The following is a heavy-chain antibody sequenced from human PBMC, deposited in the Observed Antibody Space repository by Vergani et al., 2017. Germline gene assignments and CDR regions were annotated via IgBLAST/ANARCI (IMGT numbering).Heavy chain of an antibody. V-gene: IGHV3-9*01. CDR3: ARGPTGPRGYFDY. D-gene: IGHD1-14*01. J-gene: IGHJ4*02. Sequence: EVQLVESGGGLVQPGRSLRLSCAASGFTFDDYAMHWARQAPGKGLEWVSGISWNSGSIGYADSVKGRFTISRDNAKNSLYLQMNSLRAEDTAVYYCARGPTGPRGYFDYWGQGTLVTVSS. CDR1: GFTFDDYA. CDR2: ISWNSGSI.